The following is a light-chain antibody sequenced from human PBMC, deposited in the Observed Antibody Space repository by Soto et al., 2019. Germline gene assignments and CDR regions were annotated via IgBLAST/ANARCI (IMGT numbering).Light chain of an antibody. CDR2: EVN. V-gene: IGLV2-8*01. Sequence: QSVLTQPPSASGSPGQSVTISCTGTSSDAGGYNYVSWFQQHPGKAPKLIIHEVNQRPSGVPDRFSGSESGNTASLTVSGLQAEDEGTYYCSSYGGYNNVVFGTGTKVTV. CDR3: SSYGGYNNVV. CDR1: SSDAGGYNY. J-gene: IGLJ1*01.